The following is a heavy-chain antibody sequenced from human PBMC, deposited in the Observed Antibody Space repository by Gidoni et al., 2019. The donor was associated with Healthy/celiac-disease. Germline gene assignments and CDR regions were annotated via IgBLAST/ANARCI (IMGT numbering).Heavy chain of an antibody. CDR2: IYYSGST. J-gene: IGHJ5*02. CDR1: GGSISSYY. D-gene: IGHD1-26*01. Sequence: QVQLQESGPGLVKPSETLSLTCTVSGGSISSYYWSWIRQPPGKGLEWIGYIYYSGSTNYNPSLKSRVTISVDTSKNQFSLKLSSVTAADTAVYYCARVVRGVGVPYNWFDPWGQGTLVTVSS. CDR3: ARVVRGVGVPYNWFDP. V-gene: IGHV4-59*01.